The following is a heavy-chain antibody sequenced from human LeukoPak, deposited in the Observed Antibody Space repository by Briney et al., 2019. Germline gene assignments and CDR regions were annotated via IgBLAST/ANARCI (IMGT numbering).Heavy chain of an antibody. V-gene: IGHV3-23*01. D-gene: IGHD4-17*01. CDR2: ISGSGGST. Sequence: PGGSLRLSCAASGFTFSSYGMSWVRQAPGKGLEWVSAISGSGGSTYFADSVKGRFTISRDNSKNTLYLQMNSLRAEDTAVYYCAKEPYGDYAGWFDPWGQGTLVTVSS. CDR1: GFTFSSYG. J-gene: IGHJ5*02. CDR3: AKEPYGDYAGWFDP.